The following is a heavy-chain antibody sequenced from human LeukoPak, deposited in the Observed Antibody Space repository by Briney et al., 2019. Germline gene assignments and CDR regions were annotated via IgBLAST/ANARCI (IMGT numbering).Heavy chain of an antibody. V-gene: IGHV3-11*01. J-gene: IGHJ4*02. D-gene: IGHD3-9*01. CDR3: VHLSLYYDILTGYTDDY. CDR1: GFTFSDYY. Sequence: GGSLRLSCAASGFTFSDYYMSWIRQAPGKGLEWVSYISSSGSTIYYADSVKGRFTISRDNAKNSLYLQMNSLRAEDTAVYYCVHLSLYYDILTGYTDDYWGQGTLVTVSS. CDR2: ISSSGSTI.